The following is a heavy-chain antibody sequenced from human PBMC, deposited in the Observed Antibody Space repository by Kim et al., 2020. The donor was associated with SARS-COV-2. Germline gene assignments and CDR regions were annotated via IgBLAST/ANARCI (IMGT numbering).Heavy chain of an antibody. CDR2: IYNSGST. J-gene: IGHJ6*02. V-gene: IGHV4-59*08. Sequence: SETLSLTCTVSGGSISGYYWSWIRQPPGKGLEWIGYIYNSGSTNYSPSLKSRVTISVDTSKNQFSLHLTSVTAADTAVYYCSRQGGNYYYGMDVWGQGTT. CDR1: GGSISGYY. D-gene: IGHD3-16*01. CDR3: SRQGGNYYYGMDV.